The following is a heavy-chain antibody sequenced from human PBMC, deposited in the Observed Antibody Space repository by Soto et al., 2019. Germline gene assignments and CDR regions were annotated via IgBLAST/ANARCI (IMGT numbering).Heavy chain of an antibody. V-gene: IGHV4-39*01. CDR1: GGSISSSSYY. D-gene: IGHD1-26*01. Sequence: PSETLSLTCTVLGGSISSSSYYWGWIRQPPGKGLEWIGSIYYSGGTYYNPSLKSRVTISVDTSKNQFSLKLSSVTAADTVVYYCARPGGSYLFYFDHWGRGTLVTV. CDR2: IYYSGGT. CDR3: ARPGGSYLFYFDH. J-gene: IGHJ4*02.